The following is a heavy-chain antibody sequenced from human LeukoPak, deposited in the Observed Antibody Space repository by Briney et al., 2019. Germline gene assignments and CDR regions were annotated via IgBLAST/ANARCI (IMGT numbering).Heavy chain of an antibody. J-gene: IGHJ5*02. Sequence: GGSLRLSCAASGFTFSSYSMNWVRQAQGKGLEWVSSISSSSSYIYYADSVKGRFTISRDNAKNSLYLQMNSLRAEDTAVYYCARGVVVVVAATYNWFDPWGQGTLVTVSS. D-gene: IGHD2-15*01. CDR3: ARGVVVVVAATYNWFDP. V-gene: IGHV3-21*01. CDR1: GFTFSSYS. CDR2: ISSSSSYI.